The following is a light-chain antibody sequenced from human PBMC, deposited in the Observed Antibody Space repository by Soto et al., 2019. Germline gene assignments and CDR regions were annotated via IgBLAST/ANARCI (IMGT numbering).Light chain of an antibody. Sequence: DIQMTQSPSSLSASIGDRVTITRRASQSISSYLNWYQQKAGKAPKLLIYAASFLHSGVPSRFTRSGSGTDFTPTINSLQPEDFETYYCQQSYFTPLALAPGTKVDIK. CDR3: QQSYFTPLA. CDR1: QSISSY. V-gene: IGKV1-39*01. J-gene: IGKJ3*01. CDR2: AAS.